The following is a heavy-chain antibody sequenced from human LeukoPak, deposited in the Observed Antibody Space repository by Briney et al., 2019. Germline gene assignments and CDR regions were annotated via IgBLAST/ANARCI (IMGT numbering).Heavy chain of an antibody. CDR2: ISYDGSNK. J-gene: IGHJ4*02. CDR3: AKVGHSSGYFDY. D-gene: IGHD3-22*01. CDR1: GFTFSSYG. Sequence: QPGGSLRLSCAASGFTFSSYGMHWVRQAPGKGLEWVAVISYDGSNKYYADSVKGRFTISRDNSKNTLYLQMNSLRAEDTAVYYCAKVGHSSGYFDYWGQGTLVTVSS. V-gene: IGHV3-30*18.